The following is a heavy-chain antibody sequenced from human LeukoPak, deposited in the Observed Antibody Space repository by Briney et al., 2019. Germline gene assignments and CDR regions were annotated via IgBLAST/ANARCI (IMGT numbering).Heavy chain of an antibody. Sequence: GGSLRLSCAASGFSFSTYSINWVREAPGKGLEWDASISRNSNYIYYADSVKGRFTISRDNAKNSLYLQMNSPRTEDTAVYYCVRWGRQWSNWFDPWGQGTLVTVSS. CDR2: ISRNSNYI. J-gene: IGHJ5*02. V-gene: IGHV3-21*01. D-gene: IGHD6-19*01. CDR3: VRWGRQWSNWFDP. CDR1: GFSFSTYS.